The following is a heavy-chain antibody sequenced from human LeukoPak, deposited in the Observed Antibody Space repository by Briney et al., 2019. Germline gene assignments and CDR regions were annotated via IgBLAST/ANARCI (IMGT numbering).Heavy chain of an antibody. CDR2: ISSSSNVI. Sequence: GGSLRLSCAASGFTFNSYAFNWVRQAPGKGLEWVSYISSSSNVIYYTESVKGRFTISRDNARNLVYLQMNGLRPEDAAVYYCARGDPIYDFWSGGDYWGQGSLVTVSS. D-gene: IGHD3-3*01. J-gene: IGHJ4*02. CDR1: GFTFNSYA. V-gene: IGHV3-48*01. CDR3: ARGDPIYDFWSGGDY.